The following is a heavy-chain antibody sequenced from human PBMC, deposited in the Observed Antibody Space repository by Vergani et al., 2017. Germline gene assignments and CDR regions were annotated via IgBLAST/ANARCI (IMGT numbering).Heavy chain of an antibody. Sequence: VQLVESGGGLVQPGGSLRLSCAASGFTFSSYWMSWVRQAPGKGLEWVSYISSSSSYTNYADSVKGRFTISRDNAKNSLYLQMNSLRAEDTAVYYCAVDYYVSSGYPPGAFDIWGQGTMVTVSS. CDR3: AVDYYVSSGYPPGAFDI. CDR1: GFTFSSYW. D-gene: IGHD3-22*01. CDR2: ISSSSSYT. J-gene: IGHJ3*02. V-gene: IGHV3-11*05.